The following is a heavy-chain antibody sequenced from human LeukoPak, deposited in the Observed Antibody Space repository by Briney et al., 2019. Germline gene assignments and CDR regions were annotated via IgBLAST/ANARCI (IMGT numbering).Heavy chain of an antibody. Sequence: GSLRLSCAASGFTFSSYAMSWVRQAPGKGLEWVSAISGSGGSTYYADSVKGRFTISRDNSKNTLYLQMNSLRAEDTAVYYCAKDQAGYYGSSRGPFDYWGQGTLVTVSS. J-gene: IGHJ4*02. V-gene: IGHV3-23*01. CDR2: ISGSGGST. D-gene: IGHD3-10*01. CDR3: AKDQAGYYGSSRGPFDY. CDR1: GFTFSSYA.